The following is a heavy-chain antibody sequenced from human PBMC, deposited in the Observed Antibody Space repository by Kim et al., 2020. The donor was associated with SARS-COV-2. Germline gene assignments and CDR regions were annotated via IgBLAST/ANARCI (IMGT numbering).Heavy chain of an antibody. J-gene: IGHJ6*01. V-gene: IGHV1-2*04. CDR3: ARDGYSSSLAPYYYYYYGMDV. CDR1: GYTFTGYY. Sequence: ASVKVSCKASGYTFTGYYMHWVRQAPGQGLEWMGWINPNSGGTNYAQKFQGWVTMTRDTSISTAYMELSRLRSDGTAVYYCARDGYSSSLAPYYYYYYGMDVWGQGTTVTVSS. D-gene: IGHD6-13*01. CDR2: INPNSGGT.